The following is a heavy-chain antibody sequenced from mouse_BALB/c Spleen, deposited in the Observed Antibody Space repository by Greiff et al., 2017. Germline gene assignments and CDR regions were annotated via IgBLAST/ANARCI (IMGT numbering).Heavy chain of an antibody. J-gene: IGHJ2*01. CDR3: AREGDYYGYLDY. V-gene: IGHV14-3*02. Sequence: EVKLMESGAELVKPGASVKLSCTASGFNIKDTYMHWVKQRPEQGLEWIGRIDPANGNTKYDPKFQGKATITADTSSNTAYLQLSSLTSEDTAVYYCAREGDYYGYLDYWGQGTTLTVSS. CDR1: GFNIKDTY. CDR2: IDPANGNT. D-gene: IGHD1-1*01.